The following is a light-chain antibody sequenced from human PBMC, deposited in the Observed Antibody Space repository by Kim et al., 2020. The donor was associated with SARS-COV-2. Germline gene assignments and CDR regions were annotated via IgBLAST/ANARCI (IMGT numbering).Light chain of an antibody. CDR3: QQYGRSPLT. J-gene: IGKJ4*01. V-gene: IGKV3-20*01. CDR2: GAS. Sequence: SPGKRAALPCKASQSVRKNYLARYQQRPGQAPRLLIYGASNRATGTPDRFSGSGSGTDFTLTVSRLEPEDFAVYYCQQYGRSPLTFGGGTKVDIK. CDR1: QSVRKNY.